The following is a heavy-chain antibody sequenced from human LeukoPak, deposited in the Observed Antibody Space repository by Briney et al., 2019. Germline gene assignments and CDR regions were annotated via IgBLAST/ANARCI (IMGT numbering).Heavy chain of an antibody. D-gene: IGHD1-1*01. V-gene: IGHV3-30*02. Sequence: GGSLRLSCAASGLTLSSYGMHWVRQAPGKGLEWVAFIRYDGSNKYYADSVKGRFTISRDNSKNTLYLQMNSLRAEDTAVYYCAKLDTWNDDADYWGQGTLVTVSS. J-gene: IGHJ4*02. CDR2: IRYDGSNK. CDR3: AKLDTWNDDADY. CDR1: GLTLSSYG.